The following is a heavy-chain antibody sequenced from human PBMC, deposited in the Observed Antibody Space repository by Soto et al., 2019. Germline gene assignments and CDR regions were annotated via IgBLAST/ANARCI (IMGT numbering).Heavy chain of an antibody. D-gene: IGHD2-15*01. CDR2: IKSKTDGGTT. V-gene: IGHV3-15*07. CDR1: GFTFSNAW. CDR3: TAISGPQEFYYFDY. Sequence: GGSLRLSCAASGFTFSNAWMNWVRQAPGKGLEWVGRIKSKTDGGTTDYAAPVKGRFTISRDDSKNTLYLQMNSLKTEDTAVYYCTAISGPQEFYYFDYWGQGTLVTVSS. J-gene: IGHJ4*02.